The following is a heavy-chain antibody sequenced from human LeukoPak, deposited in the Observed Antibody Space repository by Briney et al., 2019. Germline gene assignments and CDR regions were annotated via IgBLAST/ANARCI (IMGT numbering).Heavy chain of an antibody. Sequence: GGSLRLSCAASGFTFSSYAMNWVRQAPGKGLEWVSAISGGGGSKYYADSMKGRFTISRDNSKNTLSLQLNSLRADDTAIYYCARDWYFDLWGRGTLVTVSS. CDR3: ARDWYFDL. CDR2: ISGGGGSK. CDR1: GFTFSSYA. V-gene: IGHV3-23*01. J-gene: IGHJ2*01.